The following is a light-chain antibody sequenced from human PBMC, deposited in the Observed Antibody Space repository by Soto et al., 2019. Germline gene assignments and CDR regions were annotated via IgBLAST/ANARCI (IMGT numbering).Light chain of an antibody. J-gene: IGLJ1*01. CDR3: CSYAGIYSYV. V-gene: IGLV2-11*01. Sequence: QSALTQPRSVSGSPGQSVTISCTGTSSDVGAYNYVSWYQQHPGKAPKFMIYDVSKRPSGVPDRFSGSKSGNTASLTISGLQAEDEADYYCCSYAGIYSYVFGTGTKLTVL. CDR1: SSDVGAYNY. CDR2: DVS.